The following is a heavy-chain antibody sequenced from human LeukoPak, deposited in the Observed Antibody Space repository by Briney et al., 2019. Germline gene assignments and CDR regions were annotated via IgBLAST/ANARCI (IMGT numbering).Heavy chain of an antibody. CDR3: ARERGSETDSSGYLYWFDP. J-gene: IGHJ5*02. Sequence: GGSLRLSCAASGFTFSSYAMHWVRQAPGKGLEWVAVISYDGSNKYYADSVKGRFTISRDNSKNTLYLQMNSLRAEDTAVYYCARERGSETDSSGYLYWFDPWGQGTLVTVSS. CDR1: GFTFSSYA. V-gene: IGHV3-30*04. D-gene: IGHD3-22*01. CDR2: ISYDGSNK.